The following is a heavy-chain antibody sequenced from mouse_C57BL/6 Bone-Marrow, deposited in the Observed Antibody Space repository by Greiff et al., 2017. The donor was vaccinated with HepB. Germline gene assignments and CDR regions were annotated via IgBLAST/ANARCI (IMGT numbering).Heavy chain of an antibody. CDR1: GYAFTNYL. CDR2: INPGSGGT. J-gene: IGHJ1*03. CDR3: ARRPLLGLDWYFDV. Sequence: QVQLKQSGAELVRPGTSVKVSCKASGYAFTNYLIKWVKQRPGQGLEWIGVINPGSGGTNYNEKFKGKATLTADKSSSTAYMQLSSLTSEDSAVYFCARRPLLGLDWYFDVWGTGTTVTVSS. D-gene: IGHD4-1*01. V-gene: IGHV1-54*01.